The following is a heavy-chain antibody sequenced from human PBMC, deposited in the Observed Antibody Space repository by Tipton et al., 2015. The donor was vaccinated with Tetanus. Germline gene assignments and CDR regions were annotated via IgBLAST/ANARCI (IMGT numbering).Heavy chain of an antibody. D-gene: IGHD2-2*01. Sequence: TLSLTCAVSGGSIDSINWWSWVRQPPGQGLEWIGETSDSGYTNYNPSLRSRVTMSVDTSKIQFSLMLTSVTASDTAVYYCARLSSSSNDAHAFDIWGQGTMVTVSS. CDR3: ARLSSSSNDAHAFDI. CDR2: TSDSGYT. CDR1: GGSIDSINW. V-gene: IGHV4-4*02. J-gene: IGHJ3*02.